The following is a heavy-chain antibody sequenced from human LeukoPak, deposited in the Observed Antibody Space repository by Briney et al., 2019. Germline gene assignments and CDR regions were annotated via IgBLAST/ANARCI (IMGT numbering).Heavy chain of an antibody. CDR3: ARDSPDGYNPDAFDI. Sequence: ASVTVSCKASGYTFTSYGISWVRQAPGQGLEWMGWISAYNGNTNYAQKLQGRVTMTTDTSTSTAYMELRSLRSDDTAVYYCARDSPDGYNPDAFDIWGQGTMVTVSS. CDR1: GYTFTSYG. D-gene: IGHD5-24*01. V-gene: IGHV1-18*01. CDR2: ISAYNGNT. J-gene: IGHJ3*02.